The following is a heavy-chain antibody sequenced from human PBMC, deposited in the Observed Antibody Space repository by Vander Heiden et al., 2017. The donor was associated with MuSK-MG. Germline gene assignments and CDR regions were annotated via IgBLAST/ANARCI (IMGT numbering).Heavy chain of an antibody. Sequence: QLVESGGGLVKPGGSLRLSCAASGFTFSTYHMNGVRQAPGKGLEWVSSITGNSNYIFYADSVKGRFTISRDNARNSLYLQMNSLRAEDTAVYYCARFYYDSRGYFRNFDYWGQGTLVSVSS. CDR2: ITGNSNYI. CDR3: ARFYYDSRGYFRNFDY. D-gene: IGHD3-22*01. J-gene: IGHJ4*02. V-gene: IGHV3-21*02. CDR1: GFTFSTYH.